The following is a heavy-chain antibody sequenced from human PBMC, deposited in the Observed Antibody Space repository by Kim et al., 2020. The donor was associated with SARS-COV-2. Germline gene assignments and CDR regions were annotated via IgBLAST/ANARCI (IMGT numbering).Heavy chain of an antibody. J-gene: IGHJ4*02. CDR3: AKEGEELLVRYNYFES. CDR1: GFTFRRYA. Sequence: GGSLRLSCAASGFTFRRYAMSWVRQAPGKGLEWVSAISGSGDITYSADSVEGRFTISRDNSNNTLFLQMNSLRAEDTALYYCAKEGEELLVRYNYFESWGQGTLVTVSS. V-gene: IGHV3-23*01. CDR2: ISGSGDIT. D-gene: IGHD3-10*01.